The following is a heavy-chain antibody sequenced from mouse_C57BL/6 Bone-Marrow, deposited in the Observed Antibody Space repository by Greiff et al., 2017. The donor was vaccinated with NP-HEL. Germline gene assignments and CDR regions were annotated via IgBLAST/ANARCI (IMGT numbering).Heavy chain of an antibody. J-gene: IGHJ4*01. CDR2: IDPETGGT. Sequence: SGAELVRPGASVTLSCKASGYTFTDYEMHWVKQTPVHGLEWIGAIDPETGGTAYNQKFKGKAILTADKSSSTAYMELRSLTSEDSAVYYCTRSYYGYPYYAMDYWGQGTSVTVSS. V-gene: IGHV1-15*01. CDR1: GYTFTDYE. CDR3: TRSYYGYPYYAMDY. D-gene: IGHD2-2*01.